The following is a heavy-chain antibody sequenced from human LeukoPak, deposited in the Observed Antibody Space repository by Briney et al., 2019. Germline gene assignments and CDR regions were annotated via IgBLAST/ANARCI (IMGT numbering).Heavy chain of an antibody. D-gene: IGHD3-22*01. Sequence: GGSLRLSCAASGFTFSSYWMIWVRQAPGKGLEWVANIRQDGSEEYYVASVRGRFTISRDNAKNSLYLQMNSLRGEDTAVYYCARLADYDSSGYFDYWGQGTLVTVSS. CDR2: IRQDGSEE. CDR3: ARLADYDSSGYFDY. CDR1: GFTFSSYW. J-gene: IGHJ4*02. V-gene: IGHV3-7*01.